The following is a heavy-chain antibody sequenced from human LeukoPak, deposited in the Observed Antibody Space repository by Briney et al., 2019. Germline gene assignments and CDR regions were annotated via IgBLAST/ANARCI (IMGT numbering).Heavy chain of an antibody. CDR3: ATDSRSCRY. CDR1: GFTFSNYG. CDR2: ISYDGRNK. Sequence: PGGSLRLSCAAYGFTFSNYGMHWVRQAPGKGLEWVAVISYDGRNKYYADSVKGRFTISRDDSKNTLYLQVNSLRAGDTAMYYCATDSRSCRYWGQGTLVTVSS. V-gene: IGHV3-30*03. J-gene: IGHJ4*02.